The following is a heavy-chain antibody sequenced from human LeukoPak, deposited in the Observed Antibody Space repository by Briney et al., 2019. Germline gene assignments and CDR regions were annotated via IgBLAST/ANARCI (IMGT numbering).Heavy chain of an antibody. D-gene: IGHD3-22*01. CDR2: ISGSGGST. J-gene: IGHJ3*02. Sequence: PGESLRLSCAASGFTFSSYAMSWVRQAPGKGLEWVSAISGSGGSTYYADSVKGRFTISRDNSKNTLYLQMNSLRAEDTAVYYRAKDPGVYYDSSGYSDAFDIWGQGTMVTVSS. CDR1: GFTFSSYA. V-gene: IGHV3-23*01. CDR3: AKDPGVYYDSSGYSDAFDI.